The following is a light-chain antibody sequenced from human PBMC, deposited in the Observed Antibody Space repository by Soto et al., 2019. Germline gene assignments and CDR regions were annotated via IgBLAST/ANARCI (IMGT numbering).Light chain of an antibody. V-gene: IGKV3-15*01. CDR1: QSVDGN. CDR3: QQYNNWWT. CDR2: GAS. J-gene: IGKJ1*01. Sequence: EILMTQSPATLSVSPGERATLSCRASQSVDGNLAWYQQKPGQAPRLLIYGASTRATGISARFSGSGSGTEFTLTISSLQSEDFGVYYCQQYNNWWTFGQGTKGISN.